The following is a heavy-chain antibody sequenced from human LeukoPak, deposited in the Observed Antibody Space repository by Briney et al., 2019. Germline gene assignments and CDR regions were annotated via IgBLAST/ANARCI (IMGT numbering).Heavy chain of an antibody. V-gene: IGHV1-8*01. Sequence: ASVKVSCKASGYTFTNYDINWVRQASGQGLEGKGWMNPNSGNTGSAQKFQGRVTMTSNTSISTAYMELSSLRSEDTAVYYCARGLRREQQLLRAFDYWGQGTPVTVSS. CDR3: ARGLRREQQLLRAFDY. J-gene: IGHJ4*02. D-gene: IGHD6-13*01. CDR1: GYTFTNYD. CDR2: MNPNSGNT.